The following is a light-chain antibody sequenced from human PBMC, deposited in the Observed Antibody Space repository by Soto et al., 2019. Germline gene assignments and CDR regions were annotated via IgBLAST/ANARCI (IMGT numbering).Light chain of an antibody. J-gene: IGLJ2*01. V-gene: IGLV1-40*01. Sequence: QLVLTQPPSVSGAPGQRVTISCTGSSSNIGAGYDVHWYQQLPGTAPKLLSYGNSNRPSGVPDRFSGSKSGTSASLAIPGLKAEDEADYYCQSYDSSLSGVVFGGGTKLTVL. CDR2: GNS. CDR3: QSYDSSLSGVV. CDR1: SSNIGAGYD.